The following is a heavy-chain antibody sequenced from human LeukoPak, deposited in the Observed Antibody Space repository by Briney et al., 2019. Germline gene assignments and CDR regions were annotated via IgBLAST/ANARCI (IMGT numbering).Heavy chain of an antibody. CDR3: ARAGNYYDSSGYYYAGGIDY. CDR2: ISYDGSNK. D-gene: IGHD3-22*01. CDR1: GFTFSSYA. Sequence: GGSLRLSCAASGFTFSSYAMHWVRQAPGKGLEWVAVISYDGSNKYYADSVKGRFTISRDNSKNTLYLQMNSLRAEDTAVYYCARAGNYYDSSGYYYAGGIDYWGQGTLVTVSS. J-gene: IGHJ4*02. V-gene: IGHV3-30-3*01.